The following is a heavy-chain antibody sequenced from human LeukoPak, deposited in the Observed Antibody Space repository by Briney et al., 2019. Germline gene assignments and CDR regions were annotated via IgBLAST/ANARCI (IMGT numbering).Heavy chain of an antibody. CDR2: ISSSSSTI. V-gene: IGHV3-48*01. Sequence: PGGSLRLSCAASGFTFSSYSMNWFRQAPGKGLEWVSYISSSSSTIYYADSVKGRFTISRDNAKNSLYLQMNSLRVDDTAVYYCAKGKTVAGVLEYWGQGALVAVSS. CDR3: AKGKTVAGVLEY. D-gene: IGHD6-19*01. J-gene: IGHJ4*02. CDR1: GFTFSSYS.